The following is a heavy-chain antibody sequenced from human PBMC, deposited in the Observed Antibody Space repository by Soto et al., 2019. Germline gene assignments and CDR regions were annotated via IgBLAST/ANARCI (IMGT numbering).Heavy chain of an antibody. D-gene: IGHD4-17*01. J-gene: IGHJ6*02. V-gene: IGHV4-59*01. CDR2: IYYSGST. CDR1: GGSISSYY. Sequence: PWETLSLNCTVSGGSISSYYWSWIRQPPGKGLEWIGYIYYSGSTNYNPSLKSRVTISVDTSKNQFSLKLSSVTAADTAVYYCARGRGRTTGPYYYGMDVWGQGTTVTVSS. CDR3: ARGRGRTTGPYYYGMDV.